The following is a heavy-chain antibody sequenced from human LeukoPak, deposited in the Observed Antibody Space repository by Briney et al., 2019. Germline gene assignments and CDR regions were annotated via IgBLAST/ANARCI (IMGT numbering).Heavy chain of an antibody. CDR2: IYYSGST. J-gene: IGHJ4*02. CDR1: GGSISSGGYY. CDR3: ARNYGGNYDY. D-gene: IGHD4-23*01. Sequence: SETLSLTCTVSGGSISSGGYYWSWIRQHPGKGLEWIGYIYYSGSTYYNPSLKSRVTISVDTSKNQFSLKLSSVTAADTAVYYCARNYGGNYDYWGQGTLVTVSS. V-gene: IGHV4-31*03.